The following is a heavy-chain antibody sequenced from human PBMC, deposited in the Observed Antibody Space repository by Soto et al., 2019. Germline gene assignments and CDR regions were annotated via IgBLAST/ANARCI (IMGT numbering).Heavy chain of an antibody. CDR1: GFTFSNVE. D-gene: IGHD1-26*01. J-gene: IGHJ4*02. CDR3: AKEATNINNFDY. CDR2: ITRNSRTI. Sequence: GVSLRLSCAGSGFTFSNVEMTWVRQAPGKGLEWISYITRNSRTIYYADSVKGRFTISRDNAENSLYLQMNSLRAEDTAVYYCAKEATNINNFDYWGQGTLVTVSS. V-gene: IGHV3-48*03.